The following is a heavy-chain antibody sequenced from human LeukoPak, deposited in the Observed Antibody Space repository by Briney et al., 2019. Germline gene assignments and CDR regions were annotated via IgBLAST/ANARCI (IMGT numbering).Heavy chain of an antibody. Sequence: GGSLRLSCAASGFTFSDYYMSWIRQAPGKGLEWVSYISSSGSTIYYADSVKGRFTISRDNAKNSLYLQMNSLRAEDTAVYYCAKWDYDSSGYYPFDYWGQGTLVTVSS. CDR3: AKWDYDSSGYYPFDY. V-gene: IGHV3-11*01. J-gene: IGHJ4*02. CDR1: GFTFSDYY. CDR2: ISSSGSTI. D-gene: IGHD3-22*01.